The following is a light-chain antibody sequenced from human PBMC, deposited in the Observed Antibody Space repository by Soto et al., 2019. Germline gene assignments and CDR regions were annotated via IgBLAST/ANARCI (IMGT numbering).Light chain of an antibody. Sequence: HSVLTQPPSVSAAPGQKVTISCSGSSSNIGSNYVSWYQQVPGTAPKLLIYENDKRPSGIPDRFSGSKSGTSATLGVTGLQIGDEADYYCGTWDSSLSAHVFATGTKLTVL. J-gene: IGLJ1*01. CDR1: SSNIGSNY. CDR2: END. CDR3: GTWDSSLSAHV. V-gene: IGLV1-51*02.